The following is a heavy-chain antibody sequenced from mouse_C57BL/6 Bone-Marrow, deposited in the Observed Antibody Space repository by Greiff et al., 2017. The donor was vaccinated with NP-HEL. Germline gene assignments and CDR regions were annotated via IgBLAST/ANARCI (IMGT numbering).Heavy chain of an antibody. CDR1: GFTFSSYG. Sequence: EVKLMESGGDLVKSGGSLKLSCAASGFTFSSYGMSWVRQTPDKRLEWVATISSGGSYTYYPDSVKGRFTIYRYNGKNNLYLQMSSLKSEDTSMYYCARHGLTTMVTSYYFDYWGQGTTLTVSS. CDR3: ARHGLTTMVTSYYFDY. J-gene: IGHJ2*01. V-gene: IGHV5-6*01. CDR2: ISSGGSYT. D-gene: IGHD2-1*01.